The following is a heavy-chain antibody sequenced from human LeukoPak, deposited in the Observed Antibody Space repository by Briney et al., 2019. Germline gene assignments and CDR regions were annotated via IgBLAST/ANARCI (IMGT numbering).Heavy chain of an antibody. CDR1: GFTFSSYA. D-gene: IGHD1-1*01. CDR3: AKAPPYTKYFDY. V-gene: IGHV3-48*04. J-gene: IGHJ4*02. Sequence: PGGSLRLSCAASGFTFSSYAMSWVRQAPGKGLEWVSYISGSGSTIYYADSVKGRFTISRDNAKNSLYLQVNSLRAEDTAIYYCAKAPPYTKYFDYWGQGTLLTVSS. CDR2: ISGSGSTI.